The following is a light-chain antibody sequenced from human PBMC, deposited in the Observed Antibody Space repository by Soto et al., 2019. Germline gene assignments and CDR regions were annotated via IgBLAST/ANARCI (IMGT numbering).Light chain of an antibody. V-gene: IGKV3-15*01. Sequence: EIVMTPYPATLSVSPGERATLSCRASQSVSGNLAWYQQKPGQAPRLLIYGASTKAPGIPARFSGSGSGTEFTLTISSLRSEDFAVYYCQQYTTWPPLTFGGGTKVDSK. CDR2: GAS. J-gene: IGKJ4*01. CDR3: QQYTTWPPLT. CDR1: QSVSGN.